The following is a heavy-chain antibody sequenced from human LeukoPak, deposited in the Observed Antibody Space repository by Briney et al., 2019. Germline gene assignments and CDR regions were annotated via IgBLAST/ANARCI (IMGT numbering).Heavy chain of an antibody. Sequence: GGSLRLSCAASGFTFSRYWMHWVRQAPGKGLVWVSRIKSDGSTNYADSVKGRFTISRDNSKNTLYLQMNSLSAEDPAVYYCAKTGSNFYFFDYWGQGTLVTVSS. CDR2: IKSDGST. D-gene: IGHD1-14*01. J-gene: IGHJ4*02. CDR3: AKTGSNFYFFDY. V-gene: IGHV3-74*01. CDR1: GFTFSRYW.